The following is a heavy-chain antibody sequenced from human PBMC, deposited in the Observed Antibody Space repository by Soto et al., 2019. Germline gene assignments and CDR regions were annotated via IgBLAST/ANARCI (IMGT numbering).Heavy chain of an antibody. J-gene: IGHJ6*02. Sequence: QVQLVQSGAEVKKPGSSVKVSCKASGGTFSSYAISWVRQAPGQGLEWMGGIIPIFGTANYAQKFQGRVTSTADESTSTDYMGLSSLRSEDTAVYYCASPVVAATPFYYGMDVWGPGTTVTVSS. D-gene: IGHD2-15*01. CDR3: ASPVVAATPFYYGMDV. CDR1: GGTFSSYA. V-gene: IGHV1-69*12. CDR2: IIPIFGTA.